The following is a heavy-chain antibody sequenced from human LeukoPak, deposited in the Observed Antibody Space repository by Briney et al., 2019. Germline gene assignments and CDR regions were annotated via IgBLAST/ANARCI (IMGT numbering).Heavy chain of an antibody. Sequence: GGSLRLSCAASGFTFSSYGMSWVRQAPGKGLEWVSAISGSGGSTYYADSVKGRFTISRDNSKNTLYLQMGSLRAEDMAVYYCARSHPLDDAFDIWGQGTMVTVSS. CDR3: ARSHPLDDAFDI. D-gene: IGHD1-1*01. V-gene: IGHV3-23*01. CDR1: GFTFSSYG. CDR2: ISGSGGST. J-gene: IGHJ3*02.